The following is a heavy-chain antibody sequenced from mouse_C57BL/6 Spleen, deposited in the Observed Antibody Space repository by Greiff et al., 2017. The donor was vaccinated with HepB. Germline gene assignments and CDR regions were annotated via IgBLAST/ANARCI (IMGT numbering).Heavy chain of an antibody. CDR2: IYPSDSET. D-gene: IGHD1-1*01. CDR3: ARSGYYGSSFDY. CDR1: GYTFTSYW. J-gene: IGHJ2*01. Sequence: QVQLQQPGAELVRPGSSVKLSCKASGYTFTSYWMDWVKQRPGQGLEWIGNIYPSDSETHYNQKFKDKATLTVDKSSSTAYMQLSSLTSEDSAVYYCARSGYYGSSFDYWGQGTTLTVSS. V-gene: IGHV1-61*01.